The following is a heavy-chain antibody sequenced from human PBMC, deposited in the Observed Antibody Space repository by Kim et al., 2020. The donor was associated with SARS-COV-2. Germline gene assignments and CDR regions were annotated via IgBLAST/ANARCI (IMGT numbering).Heavy chain of an antibody. CDR1: GFTFSSYW. CDR3: ARDRIIRTAGALPDLRRYYYYGMDV. D-gene: IGHD6-13*01. Sequence: GGSLRLSCAASGFTFSSYWMSWVRQAPGKGLEWVANIKQDGSEKYYVDSVKGRFTISRDNAKNSLYLQMNSLRAEDTAVYYCARDRIIRTAGALPDLRRYYYYGMDVWGQGTTVTVSS. CDR2: IKQDGSEK. J-gene: IGHJ6*02. V-gene: IGHV3-7*03.